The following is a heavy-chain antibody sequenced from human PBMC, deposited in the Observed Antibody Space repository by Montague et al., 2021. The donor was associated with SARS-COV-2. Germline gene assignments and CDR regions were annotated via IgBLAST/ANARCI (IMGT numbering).Heavy chain of an antibody. V-gene: IGHV3-23*03. D-gene: IGHD5-18*01. CDR1: GFTFNTYA. J-gene: IGHJ4*02. CDR2: IYSGGSNT. CDR3: AKSPRAYSYAFDY. Sequence: SLRLSCPASGFTFNTYAMSWVRQAPGKGLEWVSVIYSGGSNTYYADSVKGRFTISRDNSKNTLYLQMNRLSAEDTAVYYCAKSPRAYSYAFDYWGQGTLVTVSS.